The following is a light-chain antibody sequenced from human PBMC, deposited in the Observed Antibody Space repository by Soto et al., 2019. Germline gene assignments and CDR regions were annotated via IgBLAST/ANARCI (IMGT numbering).Light chain of an antibody. CDR2: DVT. CDR3: CSYAGSQTWV. J-gene: IGLJ3*02. Sequence: QSVLTQPPSASGSPGQSVTISCTGTSSDVGGYNYVSWYQQHPGKVPKLMIYDVTKRPSGVPDRFSASKSGNTASLTISGLQAEDEADYYCCSYAGSQTWVFGGGTKVTVL. V-gene: IGLV2-11*01. CDR1: SSDVGGYNY.